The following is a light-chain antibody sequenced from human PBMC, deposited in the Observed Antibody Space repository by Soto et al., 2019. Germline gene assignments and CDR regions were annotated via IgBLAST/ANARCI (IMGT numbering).Light chain of an antibody. J-gene: IGKJ1*01. CDR1: QDISTS. Sequence: DIQMTQSPSSLSASVGDRVTITCQASQDISTSLNWYQQKPGKAPKLLIYGASTLQSGVPLRFSGSGSGTDFTLTISSLQREDFATYYCQESYSFLWGTCGQGTKVDIK. CDR2: GAS. V-gene: IGKV1-39*01. CDR3: QESYSFLWGT.